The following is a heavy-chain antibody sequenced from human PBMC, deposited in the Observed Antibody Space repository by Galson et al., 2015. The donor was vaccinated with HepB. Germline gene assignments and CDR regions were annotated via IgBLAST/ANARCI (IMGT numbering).Heavy chain of an antibody. CDR2: ISGSGGST. V-gene: IGHV3-23*01. CDR3: AKDQRGNYYLSDY. J-gene: IGHJ4*02. CDR1: GFTFSSYA. D-gene: IGHD1-26*01. Sequence: SLRLSCAASGFTFSSYAMSWVRQAPGKGLEWVSGISGSGGSTYYAASVKGRFTISRDNSKNTLYLQMNSLRAEDTAVYYCAKDQRGNYYLSDYWGQGTLVTVSS.